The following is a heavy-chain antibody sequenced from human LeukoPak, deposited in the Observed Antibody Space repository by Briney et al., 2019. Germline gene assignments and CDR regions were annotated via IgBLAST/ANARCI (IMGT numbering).Heavy chain of an antibody. J-gene: IGHJ4*02. CDR3: AKEGGVGCSSTSCYFDY. D-gene: IGHD2-2*01. CDR2: ISYDGSNK. Sequence: GGSLRLFCAASGHTFSSYGMHWVRQAPGKGLEWVAVISYDGSNKYYADSVKGRFTISRDNSKNTLYLQMNSLRAEDTAVYYCAKEGGVGCSSTSCYFDYWGQGTLVTVSS. V-gene: IGHV3-30*18. CDR1: GHTFSSYG.